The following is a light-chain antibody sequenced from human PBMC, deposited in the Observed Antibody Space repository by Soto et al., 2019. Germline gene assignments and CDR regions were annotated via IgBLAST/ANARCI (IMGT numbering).Light chain of an antibody. CDR2: GAS. Sequence: EIVMTQSPATLSVSPGERATLSCRASQSVSSNLAWYQQKPGQALRLLIYGASTRATGIPARFSGSGSGTEFTLTISSLQSEDFAVYYGQKYNNWPPWTFGQGTKVEIK. J-gene: IGKJ1*01. V-gene: IGKV3-15*01. CDR1: QSVSSN. CDR3: QKYNNWPPWT.